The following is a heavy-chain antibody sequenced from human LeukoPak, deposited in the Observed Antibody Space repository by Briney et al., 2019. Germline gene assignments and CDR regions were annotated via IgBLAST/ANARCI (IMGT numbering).Heavy chain of an antibody. D-gene: IGHD6-6*01. CDR3: ARGSLGYSSSSDY. CDR1: GYTFTGYY. V-gene: IGHV1-2*02. CDR2: INPNSGGT. J-gene: IGHJ4*02. Sequence: ASVKVSCKASGYTFTGYYMHWVRQAPGQGLEWMGWINPNSGGTNYAQKFQGRVTMTRDTSISTAYMELSRLRSDDTAVYYCARGSLGYSSSSDYWGQGTLVTVSS.